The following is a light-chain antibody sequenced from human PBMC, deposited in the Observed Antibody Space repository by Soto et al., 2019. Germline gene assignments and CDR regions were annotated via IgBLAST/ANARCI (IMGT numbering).Light chain of an antibody. J-gene: IGLJ1*01. CDR2: EVS. Sequence: QSVLTQPASVSGSPGQSITISCTGTSSDVGSYNLVSWYQQHPGKAPKLMIYEVSKRPSGVSNRFSGSKSGNTASLTISGLQAEDEADYYCCSYAGSSTFSYVFGPGTKVPVL. V-gene: IGLV2-23*02. CDR1: SSDVGSYNL. CDR3: CSYAGSSTFSYV.